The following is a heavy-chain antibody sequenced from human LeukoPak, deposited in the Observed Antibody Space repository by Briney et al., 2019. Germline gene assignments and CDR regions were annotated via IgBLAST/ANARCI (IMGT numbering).Heavy chain of an antibody. D-gene: IGHD5-24*01. V-gene: IGHV1-69*13. CDR2: IIPIFGTA. Sequence: SVKVSRKASGGTFSSYAISWVRQAPGQGLEWMGGIIPIFGTANYAQKFQGRVTITADESTSTAYMELSSLKSEDTAVYYCARAARRDGYNHLFDPWGQGTLVTVSS. CDR1: GGTFSSYA. CDR3: ARAARRDGYNHLFDP. J-gene: IGHJ5*02.